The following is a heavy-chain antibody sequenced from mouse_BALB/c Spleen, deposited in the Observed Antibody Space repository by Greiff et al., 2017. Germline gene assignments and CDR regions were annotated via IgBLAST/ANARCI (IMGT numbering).Heavy chain of an antibody. CDR1: GYTFTSYW. CDR3: ARDRVTTDAMDY. D-gene: IGHD1-1*01. V-gene: IGHV1S81*02. Sequence: QVQLQQPGAELVKPGASVKLSCKASGYTFTSYWMHWVKQRPGQGLEWIGEINPSNGRTNYNEKFKSKATLTVDKSSSTAYMQLSSLTSEDSAVYYCARDRVTTDAMDYWGQGTSGTVSS. J-gene: IGHJ4*01. CDR2: INPSNGRT.